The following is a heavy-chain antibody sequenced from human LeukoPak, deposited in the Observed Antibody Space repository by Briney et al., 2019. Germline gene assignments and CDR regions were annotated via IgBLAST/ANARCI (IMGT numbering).Heavy chain of an antibody. CDR1: GGSLDSYY. V-gene: IGHV4-4*07. CDR3: ASGTLTSGHLDGLNV. CDR2: IYGGGVT. D-gene: IGHD4-11*01. J-gene: IGHJ3*01. Sequence: SETLSLTCSVSGGSLDSYYFTWIRQPAGKGLECIGRIYGGGVTHYNPSLKSRVTISVDTSKKQFSLNLSSVTAADTAVYFCASGTLTSGHLDGLNVWGLGTLVTVSS.